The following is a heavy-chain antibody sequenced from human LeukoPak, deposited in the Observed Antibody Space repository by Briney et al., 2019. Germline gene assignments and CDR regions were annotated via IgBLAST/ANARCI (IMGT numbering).Heavy chain of an antibody. Sequence: KPSETLSLTCTVSGGSISSYYWSWIRQPPGKGLEWIGYVYYSGSTNYNPSLKSRVTISVDTSKNQFSLKLSSVTAADTAVYYCARVVSCGDYCSSTSPFDPWGQGTLVTVSS. J-gene: IGHJ5*02. CDR3: ARVVSCGDYCSSTSPFDP. V-gene: IGHV4-59*01. CDR1: GGSISSYY. CDR2: VYYSGST. D-gene: IGHD2-2*01.